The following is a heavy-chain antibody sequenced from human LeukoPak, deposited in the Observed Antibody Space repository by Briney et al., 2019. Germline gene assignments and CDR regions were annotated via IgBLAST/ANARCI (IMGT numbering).Heavy chain of an antibody. Sequence: GSSVKVSCKASGGTFSSYAISWVRQAPGQGLEWMGGIIPIFGTTNYAQKFQGRVTITADESTNTAYMELSSLRSEDTAVYYCARGIVYDILTGLDHYYMDVWGEGTTVTVSS. V-gene: IGHV1-69*01. J-gene: IGHJ6*03. CDR2: IIPIFGTT. CDR1: GGTFSSYA. D-gene: IGHD3-9*01. CDR3: ARGIVYDILTGLDHYYMDV.